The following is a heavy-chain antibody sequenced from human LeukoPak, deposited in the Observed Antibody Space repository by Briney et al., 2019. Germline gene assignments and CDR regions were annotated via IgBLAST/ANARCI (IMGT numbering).Heavy chain of an antibody. J-gene: IGHJ4*02. V-gene: IGHV3-48*01. D-gene: IGHD3-10*01. CDR3: ARVGGRTMVRGVIIPHYFDY. Sequence: IYYADSVKGRFTISRDNAKNSLYLQMNSLRAEDTAVYYCARVGGRTMVRGVIIPHYFDYWGQGTLVTVSS. CDR2: I.